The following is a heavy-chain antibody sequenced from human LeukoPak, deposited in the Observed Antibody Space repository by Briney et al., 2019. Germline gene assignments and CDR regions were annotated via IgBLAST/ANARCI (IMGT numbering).Heavy chain of an antibody. J-gene: IGHJ3*02. CDR1: GFTFSSYW. V-gene: IGHV3-74*01. CDR2: INSDGSST. CDR3: STGSGHAFGI. Sequence: PGGSLRLSCAAFGFTFSSYWMHWVRQVPGKGLVWVSRINSDGSSTSYADSVKGRFTISRDNAKNTLYVQMNSLRAEDTAVYYCSTGSGHAFGIWGRGTMVTVSS. D-gene: IGHD3-10*01.